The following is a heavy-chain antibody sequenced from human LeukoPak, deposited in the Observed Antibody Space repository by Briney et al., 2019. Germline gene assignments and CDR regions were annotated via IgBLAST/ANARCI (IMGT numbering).Heavy chain of an antibody. D-gene: IGHD2-2*01. CDR1: GFTFSDYY. J-gene: IGHJ4*02. V-gene: IGHV3-11*04. Sequence: KPGGSLRLSCAASGFTFSDYYMSWIRQAPGKGLEWVSYISSSGSTIYYADSVKGRFTISRDNAKNSLYLQMNSLRAEDTAVYYCARDELVVPAPPFLWDWGQGTLVTVSS. CDR3: ARDELVVPAPPFLWD. CDR2: ISSSGSTI.